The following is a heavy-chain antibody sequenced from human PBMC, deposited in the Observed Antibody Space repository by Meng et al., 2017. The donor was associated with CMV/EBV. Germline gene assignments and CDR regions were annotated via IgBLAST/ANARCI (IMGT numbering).Heavy chain of an antibody. CDR3: ARAFYDFWSGYSSFDP. J-gene: IGHJ5*02. Sequence: GSLRLSCTVSGYSISSGYYWGWIRQPPGKGLEWIGSIYHSGSTYYNPSLKSRVTISVDTSKNQFSLKLSSVTAADTAVYYCARAFYDFWSGYSSFDPWGQGTLVTVS. CDR1: GYSISSGYY. CDR2: IYHSGST. D-gene: IGHD3-3*01. V-gene: IGHV4-38-2*02.